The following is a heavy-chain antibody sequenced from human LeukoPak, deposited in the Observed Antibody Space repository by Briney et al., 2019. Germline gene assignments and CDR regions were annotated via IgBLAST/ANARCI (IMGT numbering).Heavy chain of an antibody. V-gene: IGHV3-74*01. CDR3: AREGPYYYYDSSGYYHGPFDY. CDR1: GFTFSRYW. D-gene: IGHD3-22*01. J-gene: IGHJ4*02. CDR2: IKTGGSDT. Sequence: TGGSLRLSCAASGFTFSRYWMNWVRQAPGKGLVWVSRIKTGGSDTAYADSVKGRFTISRDNAKNSLYLQMNSLRAEDTAVYYCAREGPYYYYDSSGYYHGPFDYWGQGTLVTVSS.